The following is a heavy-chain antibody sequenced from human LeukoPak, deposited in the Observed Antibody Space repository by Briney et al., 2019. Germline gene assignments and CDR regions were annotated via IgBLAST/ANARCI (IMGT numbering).Heavy chain of an antibody. J-gene: IGHJ6*03. V-gene: IGHV4-59*01. D-gene: IGHD4-11*01. Sequence: SETLSLTCTVSGGSISSYYWTWIRQPPGKGLEGMGYIYYSGSTNYNPSLKSRVTISVDTSKNQFSLKLSSVTAADTAVYYCARVQKPDYTGSYYYMDVWGKGTTVTVSS. CDR3: ARVQKPDYTGSYYYMDV. CDR1: GGSISSYY. CDR2: IYYSGST.